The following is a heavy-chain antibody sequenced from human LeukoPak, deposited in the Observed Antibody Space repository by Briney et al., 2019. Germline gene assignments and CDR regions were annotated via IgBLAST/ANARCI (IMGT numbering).Heavy chain of an antibody. Sequence: ASVKVSCKASGYTFTSYGISWVRQAPGQGLEWMGWISANNGNTNYSQKLQGRVTMTTDTSTSTAYMELRSLRSDDTAVYYCARVSGSTITMVRGVIITVPRRDFDYWGQGTLVTVSS. J-gene: IGHJ4*02. V-gene: IGHV1-18*01. CDR1: GYTFTSYG. CDR3: ARVSGSTITMVRGVIITVPRRDFDY. CDR2: ISANNGNT. D-gene: IGHD3-10*01.